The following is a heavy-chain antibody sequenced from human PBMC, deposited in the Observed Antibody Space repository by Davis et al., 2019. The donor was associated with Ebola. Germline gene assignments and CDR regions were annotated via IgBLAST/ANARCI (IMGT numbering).Heavy chain of an antibody. J-gene: IGHJ6*03. CDR1: GYTFTGYY. D-gene: IGHD4-11*01. V-gene: IGHV1-69*13. CDR2: IIPIFGTA. CDR3: ARDLDYSPYYYMDV. Sequence: SVKVSCKASGYTFTGYYMHWVRQAPGQGLEWMGGIIPIFGTANYAQKFQGRVTITADESTSTVYMELSSLRSEDTAVYYCARDLDYSPYYYMDVWGKGTTVTVSS.